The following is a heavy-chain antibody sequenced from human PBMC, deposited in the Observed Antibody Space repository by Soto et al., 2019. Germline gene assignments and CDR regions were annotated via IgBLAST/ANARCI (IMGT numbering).Heavy chain of an antibody. J-gene: IGHJ6*02. CDR1: GFTFSTYG. Sequence: QVQLVESGGSVVQPGRSLRLFCAASGFTFSTYGMHWVRQAPGKGLEWVAVIWYDGSNKYYADSVKGRFTISRDNSKNTLYLQMNSLRAEDTAVYYCARCNGVSCYKADGMDVWGQGTTVTVSS. D-gene: IGHD2-15*01. CDR3: ARCNGVSCYKADGMDV. V-gene: IGHV3-33*01. CDR2: IWYDGSNK.